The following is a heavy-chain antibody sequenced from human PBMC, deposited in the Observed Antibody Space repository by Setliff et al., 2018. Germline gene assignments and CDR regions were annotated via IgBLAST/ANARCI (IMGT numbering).Heavy chain of an antibody. V-gene: IGHV1-3*01. D-gene: IGHD3-22*01. J-gene: IGHJ6*02. CDR2: INAGNGNT. Sequence: GASVKVSCKASGYTFTSYAMHWVRQAPGQRLEWMGWINAGNGNTKYSQKFQGRVTITRDTSASTAYMELSSLRSEDTAVYYCARVGRRYDSSGYRNLVVTQSSDYYYGMDVWGQGTRVTAP. CDR3: ARVGRRYDSSGYRNLVVTQSSDYYYGMDV. CDR1: GYTFTSYA.